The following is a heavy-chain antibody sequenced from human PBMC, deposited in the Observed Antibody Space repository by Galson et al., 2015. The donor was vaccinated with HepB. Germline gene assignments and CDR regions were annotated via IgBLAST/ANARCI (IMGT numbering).Heavy chain of an antibody. Sequence: SLRLSCAASGFTFSSYAMHWVRQAPGKGLEWVAVISYDGSNKYYADSVKGRFTISRDNSKNTLYLQMNGLRAEDTAVYYCARDRSMQDAFDIWGQGTMVTVSS. J-gene: IGHJ3*02. D-gene: IGHD6-13*01. CDR3: ARDRSMQDAFDI. CDR2: ISYDGSNK. CDR1: GFTFSSYA. V-gene: IGHV3-30-3*01.